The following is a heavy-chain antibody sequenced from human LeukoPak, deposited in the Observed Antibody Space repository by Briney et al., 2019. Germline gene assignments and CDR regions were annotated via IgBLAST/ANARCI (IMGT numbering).Heavy chain of an antibody. CDR2: ISGSGGST. D-gene: IGHD5-24*01. Sequence: PGGSLRLSCAASGFTFSSYAMSWVRQAPGKGLEWVSAISGSGGSTYYADSVKGRFTISRDNSKNTLYLQMNSLRAEDTAVYYCATSRRDGYNFDYWGQGTLVTVYS. J-gene: IGHJ4*02. CDR3: ATSRRDGYNFDY. V-gene: IGHV3-23*01. CDR1: GFTFSSYA.